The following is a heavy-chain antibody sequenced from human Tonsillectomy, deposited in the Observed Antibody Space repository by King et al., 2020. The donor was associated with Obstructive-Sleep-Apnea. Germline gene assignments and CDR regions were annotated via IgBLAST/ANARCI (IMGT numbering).Heavy chain of an antibody. D-gene: IGHD2-15*01. CDR1: GDSISSTNW. V-gene: IGHV4-4*02. CDR2: VYHSGST. CDR3: ARGSGYCSGASCYSEGRFDY. Sequence: VQLQESGPGLVKPSGTLSLTCAVSGDSISSTNWWSWVRQPPGKGLEWIGEVYHSGSTDYNPSLRSRVTMSVDKSKNQFSLKLRSVTAADTAVYYCARGSGYCSGASCYSEGRFDYWGQGTPVTVSS. J-gene: IGHJ4*02.